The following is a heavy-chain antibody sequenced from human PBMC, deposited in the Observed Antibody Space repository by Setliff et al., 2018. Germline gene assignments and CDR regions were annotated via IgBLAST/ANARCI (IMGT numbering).Heavy chain of an antibody. D-gene: IGHD2-15*01. J-gene: IGHJ4*02. CDR1: GGTFGSSA. V-gene: IGHV1-69*13. Sequence: SVKVSCKVSGGTFGSSAFTWVRQAPGPGLEYMGGIIPFFGNTNYAQKFQGRLSITADEPTNTVYMELSRLRSEDTAMYYCATPHCSDGTCRYYFESWGQGTLVTVSS. CDR2: IIPFFGNT. CDR3: ATPHCSDGTCRYYFES.